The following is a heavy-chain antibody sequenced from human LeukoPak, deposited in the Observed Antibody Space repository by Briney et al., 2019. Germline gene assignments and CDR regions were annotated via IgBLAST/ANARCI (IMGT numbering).Heavy chain of an antibody. CDR2: IIPILGIA. J-gene: IGHJ3*02. CDR3: ARDAFSGSNSKLPELDI. Sequence: SVKVSCKASGYTFTGYGIAWVRQAPGQGLEWMGRIIPILGIANYAQKFQGRVTITTDESTSTAYMELSSLRSEDTAVYYCARDAFSGSNSKLPELDIWGQGTMVTVSS. CDR1: GYTFTGYG. D-gene: IGHD3-10*01. V-gene: IGHV1-69*04.